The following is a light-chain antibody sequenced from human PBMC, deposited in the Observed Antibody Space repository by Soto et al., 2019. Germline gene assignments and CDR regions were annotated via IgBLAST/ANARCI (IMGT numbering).Light chain of an antibody. CDR1: QSLSSW. CDR2: KAS. V-gene: IGKV1-5*03. Sequence: DIQMPQSPSTLSASVRDSDTITCRASQSLSSWLARYKQKPGKAPRLRIYKASTLQSGVPSRFSGSGSGTEGTLAISSLQPDYSVTYSCEQDNDYWRFGKRTTV. CDR3: EQDNDYWR. J-gene: IGKJ1*01.